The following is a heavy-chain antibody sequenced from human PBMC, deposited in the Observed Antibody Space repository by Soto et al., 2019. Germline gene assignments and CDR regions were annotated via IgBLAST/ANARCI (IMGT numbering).Heavy chain of an antibody. J-gene: IGHJ6*02. CDR2: IWYDGSNK. CDR3: ARDKEELEWLLPADDYYGMDV. D-gene: IGHD3-3*01. Sequence: QVQLVESGGGVVQPGRSLRLSCAASGFTFSSYGMHWFRQAPGQGLAWAAVIWYDGSNKYYADSVKGRFTISRDNSKNKLYLQMSRLIAEDMAFYYWARDKEELEWLLPADDYYGMDVWGQGTTVTVSS. V-gene: IGHV3-33*01. CDR1: GFTFSSYG.